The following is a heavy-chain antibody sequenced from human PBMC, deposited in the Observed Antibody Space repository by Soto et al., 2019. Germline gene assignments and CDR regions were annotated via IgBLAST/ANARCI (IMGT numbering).Heavy chain of an antibody. CDR1: GFTFSSYG. J-gene: IGHJ4*02. CDR3: AKSRSSGYSYYFDY. V-gene: IGHV3-30*18. CDR2: ISYDGSNK. Sequence: QVQLVESGGGVVQPGRSLRLSCAASGFTFSSYGMHWVRQAPGKGLEWVAVISYDGSNKYYADSVKGRFTISRDNSKNTLDLQMNSLRAEDTAVHYCAKSRSSGYSYYFDYWGQGTLVTVSS. D-gene: IGHD3-22*01.